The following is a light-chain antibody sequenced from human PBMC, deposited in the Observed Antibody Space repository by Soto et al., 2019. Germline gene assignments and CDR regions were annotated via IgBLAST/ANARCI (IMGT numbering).Light chain of an antibody. J-gene: IGLJ1*01. CDR1: SSDVGGYNY. CDR2: EVS. CDR3: SSYTSSSTLV. V-gene: IGLV2-14*01. Sequence: QSVLTQPASVSGSPGQSITISCTGTSSDVGGYNYVSWSQQRPGKAPKLMIYEVSNRPSGVSNRFSGSKSGNTASLTISGLQAEDEADYYCSSYTSSSTLVFGTGTRSPS.